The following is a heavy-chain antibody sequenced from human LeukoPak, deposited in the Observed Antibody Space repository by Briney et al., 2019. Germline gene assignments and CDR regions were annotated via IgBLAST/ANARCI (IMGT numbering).Heavy chain of an antibody. J-gene: IGHJ4*02. Sequence: ASVKVSCKASGGTFSSYAISWVRQAPGQGLEWMGGIIPIFGTANYAQKFQGRVTITADESTSTAYMELSSPRSEDTAVYYCARDSAYDSSGYGVSSISNFDYWGQGTLVTVSS. V-gene: IGHV1-69*01. CDR2: IIPIFGTA. CDR1: GGTFSSYA. CDR3: ARDSAYDSSGYGVSSISNFDY. D-gene: IGHD3-22*01.